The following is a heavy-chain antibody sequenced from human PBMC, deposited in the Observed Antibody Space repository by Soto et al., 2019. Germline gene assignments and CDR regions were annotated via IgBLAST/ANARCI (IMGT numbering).Heavy chain of an antibody. V-gene: IGHV1-69*01. J-gene: IGHJ3*02. CDR2: IIPIFGTA. Sequence: QVQLVQSGAEVKKPGSSVKVSCKASGGTFSSYAISWVRQAPGQGLEWMGGIIPIFGTANYAQKFQGRVTITADESTSTGYMELGSLRSEDTAVYYCARDIVGAMPKVAFDIWGQGTMVTVSS. CDR3: ARDIVGAMPKVAFDI. CDR1: GGTFSSYA. D-gene: IGHD1-26*01.